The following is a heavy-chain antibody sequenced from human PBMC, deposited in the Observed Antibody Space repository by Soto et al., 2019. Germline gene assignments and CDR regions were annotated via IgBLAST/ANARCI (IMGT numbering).Heavy chain of an antibody. CDR3: ARDARNDYVLLGGYYYYDMDV. V-gene: IGHV4-34*01. D-gene: IGHD4-17*01. CDR2: INHSGST. J-gene: IGHJ6*02. Sequence: SETLSLTCAGYGGSFSGYYWTWIRQPPWTGLEWIGEINHSGSTNYNPSLKSRVTISVDTSKNQFSLKLTSVTAADTAVYYCARDARNDYVLLGGYYYYDMDVWGQGTTVTVSS. CDR1: GGSFSGYY.